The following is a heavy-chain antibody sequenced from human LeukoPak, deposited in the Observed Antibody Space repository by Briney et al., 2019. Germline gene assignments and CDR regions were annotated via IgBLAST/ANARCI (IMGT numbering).Heavy chain of an antibody. CDR2: IRSETDGRTT. V-gene: IGHV3-15*01. Sequence: GGSLRLSCAASGFTFSYAWMSWVRQAPGKGLEWVGHIRSETDGRTTDYAAPVKDRFTISRDDSKNTLYLQMNSLKTEDTAVYYCTTAAFHWGQGTLVTVSS. D-gene: IGHD6-25*01. CDR3: TTAAFH. J-gene: IGHJ1*01. CDR1: GFTFSYAW.